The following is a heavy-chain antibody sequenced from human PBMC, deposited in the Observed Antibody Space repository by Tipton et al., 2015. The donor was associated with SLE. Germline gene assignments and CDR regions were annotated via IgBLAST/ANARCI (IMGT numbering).Heavy chain of an antibody. V-gene: IGHV3-23*01. CDR2: ISGSGGST. CDR1: GFTFSSYA. Sequence: SLRLSCAASGFTFSSYAMNWVRQAPGKGLEWVSAISGSGGSTYHADSVKGRFTISRDNSKNTLYVQMNSLRAEDTAVYYCARDSPYSSSSSYYYGMDVWGQGTTVTVSS. J-gene: IGHJ6*02. CDR3: ARDSPYSSSSSYYYGMDV. D-gene: IGHD6-6*01.